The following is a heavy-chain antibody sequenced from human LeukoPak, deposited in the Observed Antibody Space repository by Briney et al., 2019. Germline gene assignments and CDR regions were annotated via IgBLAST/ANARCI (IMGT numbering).Heavy chain of an antibody. D-gene: IGHD6-13*01. CDR3: AREDSSSWPHYYYYGMDV. J-gene: IGHJ6*02. V-gene: IGHV6-1*01. CDR2: TYYRSKWYN. CDR1: GDSVSSNSAA. Sequence: SQTLSLTCAISGDSVSSNSAAWNWIRQSPSRGLEWLGRTYYRSKWYNDYAVSVKSRITINPDTSKNQFSLQLNSVTPEDTAVYYCAREDSSSWPHYYYYGMDVWGQGTTVTVSS.